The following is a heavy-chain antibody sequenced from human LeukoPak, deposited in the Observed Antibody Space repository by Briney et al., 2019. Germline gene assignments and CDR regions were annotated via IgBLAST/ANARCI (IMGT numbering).Heavy chain of an antibody. J-gene: IGHJ4*02. CDR1: GYTFTSYD. CDR3: ASLIAVAGTRDY. CDR2: MNPNSGNT. D-gene: IGHD6-19*01. Sequence: ASVKVSCKASGYTFTSYDVNWVRQATGQGLEWMGWMNPNSGNTGYAQKFQGRVTMTRNTSISTAYMELSSLRSEDTAVYYCASLIAVAGTRDYWGQGTLVTVSS. V-gene: IGHV1-8*01.